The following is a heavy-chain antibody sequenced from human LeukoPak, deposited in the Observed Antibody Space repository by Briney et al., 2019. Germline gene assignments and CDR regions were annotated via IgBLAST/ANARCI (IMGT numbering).Heavy chain of an antibody. Sequence: SETLSLTCTVTGGSISSSSYYWGWIRQPPGKGLEWIGSIYYSGSTYYNPSLKSRVTISVDTSKNQFSLKLSSVTAADTAVYYCARAQRRITLLNTRGYYMDVWGKGTTVTVSS. D-gene: IGHD3-16*01. V-gene: IGHV4-39*07. CDR1: GGSISSSSYY. CDR3: ARAQRRITLLNTRGYYMDV. CDR2: IYYSGST. J-gene: IGHJ6*03.